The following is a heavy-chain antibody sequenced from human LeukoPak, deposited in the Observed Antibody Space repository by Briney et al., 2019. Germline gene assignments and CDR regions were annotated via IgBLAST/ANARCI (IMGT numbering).Heavy chain of an antibody. CDR3: ARVGIAAARAFDL. CDR2: SSYRSKWSN. D-gene: IGHD6-13*01. V-gene: IGHV6-1*01. CDR1: GDIFSRYGAS. J-gene: IGHJ3*01. Sequence: PSQTLSLTCVISGDIFSRYGASWAWIRQSPSRGREWLVRSSYRSKWSNDYAPSLKSRLNLNSDTSRNQISLQLYSVTPEDTAVYYCARVGIAAARAFDLWGQGTMVIVSS.